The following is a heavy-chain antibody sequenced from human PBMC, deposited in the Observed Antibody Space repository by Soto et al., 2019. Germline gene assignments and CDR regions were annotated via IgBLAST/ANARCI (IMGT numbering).Heavy chain of an antibody. J-gene: IGHJ5*02. V-gene: IGHV6-1*01. CDR3: VRLRGNGWLDL. Sequence: SQTLSLTCVISGDSVSSDRASWNWIRQSPSRGLEWLAKTYYRSKWLYDYAISVRSRIIIIPDTSRNQFSLQLNSVTPEDTAVYYCVRLRGNGWLDLWGQGTQVTVSS. D-gene: IGHD6-19*01. CDR1: GDSVSSDRAS. CDR2: TYYRSKWLY.